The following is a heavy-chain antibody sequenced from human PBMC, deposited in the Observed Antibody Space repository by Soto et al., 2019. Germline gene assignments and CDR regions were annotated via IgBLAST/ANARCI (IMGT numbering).Heavy chain of an antibody. D-gene: IGHD3-22*01. V-gene: IGHV3-21*01. Sequence: GGSLRLSCAASGFTFSSYSMNWVRQAPGKGLEWVSSISSSSSYISYADSVKGRFTISRDNAKNSLYLQMNSLRAEDTAVYYCAREDYDSSTFDYWGQGTLVTVSS. J-gene: IGHJ4*02. CDR1: GFTFSSYS. CDR3: AREDYDSSTFDY. CDR2: ISSSSSYI.